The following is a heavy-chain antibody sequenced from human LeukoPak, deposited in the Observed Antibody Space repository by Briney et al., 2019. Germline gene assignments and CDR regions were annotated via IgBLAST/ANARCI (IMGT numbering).Heavy chain of an antibody. CDR3: ARRAAGRPGADYFQH. Sequence: GGSLRLSCVASGFSFSSYGFHWVRQAPGKGLEWVSAISYDGKNIHYPDSVKGRFTISRDNSRNTVYLQMNSLRVEDTAVYYCARRAAGRPGADYFQHWGQGILVTVSS. CDR2: ISYDGKNI. CDR1: GFSFSSYG. V-gene: IGHV3-33*01. J-gene: IGHJ1*01. D-gene: IGHD3-10*01.